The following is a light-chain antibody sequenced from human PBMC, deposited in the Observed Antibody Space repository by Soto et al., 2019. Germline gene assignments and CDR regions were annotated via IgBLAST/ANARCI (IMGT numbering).Light chain of an antibody. Sequence: QSALTQPASVSGSPGQSITISCTGTSSDVGGYNYVSWYQQHPGKAPKLMIYEVSNRPSGVSNRFSGSKSGNTASLTISGLQDEEEADYYCSSYKSRSTNVFGTGTKVTV. CDR2: EVS. V-gene: IGLV2-14*01. CDR1: SSDVGGYNY. J-gene: IGLJ1*01. CDR3: SSYKSRSTNV.